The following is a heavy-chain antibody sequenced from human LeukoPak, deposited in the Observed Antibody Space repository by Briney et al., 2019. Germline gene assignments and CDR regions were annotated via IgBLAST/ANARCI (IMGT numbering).Heavy chain of an antibody. D-gene: IGHD6-13*01. CDR3: ARDKRGSSWYIDY. Sequence: PGGSLRLSCAASGFTFSSYWMSWIRQAPGKGLEWVANIKQDGGEKYYVDSVKGRFTISRDNAKNSLYLQMNSLRAEDTAVYYCARDKRGSSWYIDYWGQGTLVTVSS. CDR2: IKQDGGEK. V-gene: IGHV3-7*01. J-gene: IGHJ4*02. CDR1: GFTFSSYW.